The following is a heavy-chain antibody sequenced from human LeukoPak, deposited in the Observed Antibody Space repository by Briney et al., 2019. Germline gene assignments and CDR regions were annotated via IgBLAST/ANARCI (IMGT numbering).Heavy chain of an antibody. J-gene: IGHJ4*02. V-gene: IGHV3-23*01. CDR3: AKDGLYYDGSTHIYYFDY. D-gene: IGHD3-22*01. CDR2: ITDTGSGT. Sequence: GGSLRLSCAASGFTFSSYGMSWVRQAPGMRLEWVSAITDTGSGTYYADSVKGRFTISRDNSKNTLYLQMNNLRVEDTARYYCAKDGLYYDGSTHIYYFDYWGQGTLVAVSS. CDR1: GFTFSSYG.